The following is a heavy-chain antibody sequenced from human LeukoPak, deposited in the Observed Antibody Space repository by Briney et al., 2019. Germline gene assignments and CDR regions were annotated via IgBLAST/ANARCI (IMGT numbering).Heavy chain of an antibody. CDR1: GYSFTSYC. CDR3: GMSGDRVPLQDDVFDV. D-gene: IGHD1-26*01. Sequence: GEPPKISCKVSGYSFTSYCIGWVRQMPGKDREWMGIIYPGDSGPTYSPSFHGQVTISVDKSINTAYLQCSSLQASDTAMYYCGMSGDRVPLQDDVFDVWGQGTMVTVST. J-gene: IGHJ3*01. V-gene: IGHV5-51*01. CDR2: IYPGDSGP.